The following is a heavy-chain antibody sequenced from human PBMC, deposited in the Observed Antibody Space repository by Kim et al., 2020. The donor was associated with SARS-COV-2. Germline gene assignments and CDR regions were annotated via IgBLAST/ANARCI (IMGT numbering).Heavy chain of an antibody. J-gene: IGHJ4*02. CDR2: ISYDGSNK. CDR1: GFTFSSFA. V-gene: IGHV3-30*04. CDR3: AREVVPAAIHPSYFDY. D-gene: IGHD2-2*01. Sequence: GGSLRLSCAASGFTFSSFAMHWVRQAPGKGLEWVAVISYDGSNKYYADSVKGRFTISRDNSKNTLYLQMNSLRAEDTAVYYCAREVVPAAIHPSYFDYWGQGTLVTVSS.